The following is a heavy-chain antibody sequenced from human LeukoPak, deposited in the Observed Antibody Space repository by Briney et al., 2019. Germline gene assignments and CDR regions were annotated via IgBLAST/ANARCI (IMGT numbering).Heavy chain of an antibody. Sequence: PSETLSLTCTVSGGSISSSSYYWGWIRQPPGKGLEWIGSINYSGSTYYNPSLKSRVTISVDTSKNQFSLKLRSVTAADTAVYYCAEVKYQLLSGAGWFDPWGQGTLVTVSS. CDR1: GGSISSSSYY. CDR3: AEVKYQLLSGAGWFDP. D-gene: IGHD2-2*01. V-gene: IGHV4-39*07. CDR2: INYSGST. J-gene: IGHJ5*02.